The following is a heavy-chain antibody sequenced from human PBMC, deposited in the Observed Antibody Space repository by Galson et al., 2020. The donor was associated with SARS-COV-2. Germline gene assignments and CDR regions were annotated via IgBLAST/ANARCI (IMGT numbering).Heavy chain of an antibody. Sequence: ASETLSLTCTVSGGSISSGDYYWRWIRQPPGKGLEWIGYIYYSGSTYYNPSLKSRVTISVDTSKNQFSLKLSSVTAADTAVYYCARGGLLWFGELLHNPPDVWGQGTTVTVSS. V-gene: IGHV4-30-4*01. CDR1: GGSISSGDYY. CDR3: ARGGLLWFGELLHNPPDV. D-gene: IGHD3-10*01. CDR2: IYYSGST. J-gene: IGHJ6*02.